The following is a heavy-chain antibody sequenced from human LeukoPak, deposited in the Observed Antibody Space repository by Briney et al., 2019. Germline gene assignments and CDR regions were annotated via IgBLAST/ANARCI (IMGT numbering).Heavy chain of an antibody. V-gene: IGHV3-23*01. CDR1: GFTFSSYV. Sequence: GGSLRLLCAASGFTFSSYVMSWVRQAPGRGLEWVSGVSAGSITTYYADSVKGRFTISRDNSRDTVFLEGNSLSVEDTAVYYCARGSSFTDGCSLGCTVTASS. CDR2: VSAGSITT. CDR3: ARGSSFTDG. J-gene: IGHJ6*02. D-gene: IGHD3-10*01.